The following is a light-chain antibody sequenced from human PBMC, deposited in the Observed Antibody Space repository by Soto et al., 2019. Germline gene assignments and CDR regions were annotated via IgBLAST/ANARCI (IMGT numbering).Light chain of an antibody. CDR2: EVN. Sequence: QSALTQPASVSGSPGQSITISCTGTSSNVGGYNYVSWFQQHPGKAPKLMIYEVNNRSSGVSDRFFGSKSGNTASLTISGLQAEDEANYFCSSYTSSSTSYVFGTGTKVTVL. CDR1: SSNVGGYNY. CDR3: SSYTSSSTSYV. J-gene: IGLJ1*01. V-gene: IGLV2-14*01.